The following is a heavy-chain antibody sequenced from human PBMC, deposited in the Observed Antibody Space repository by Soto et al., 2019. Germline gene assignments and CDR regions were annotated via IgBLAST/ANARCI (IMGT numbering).Heavy chain of an antibody. CDR1: GYTFTSYA. D-gene: IGHD5-18*01. CDR3: ARGGGLDTATVHYYYYGMDV. V-gene: IGHV1-3*01. J-gene: IGHJ6*02. CDR2: INSGNGNT. Sequence: ASVKVSCKASGYTFTSYAMHWVRQAPGQRLELMGWINSGNGNTKYSQKFQGRVTITRDTSASTAYMELSSLRSEDTAVYYCARGGGLDTATVHYYYYGMDVWGQGTTVTVSS.